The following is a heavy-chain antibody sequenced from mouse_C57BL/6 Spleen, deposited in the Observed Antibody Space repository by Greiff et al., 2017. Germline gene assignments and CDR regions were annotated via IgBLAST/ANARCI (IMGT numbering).Heavy chain of an antibody. V-gene: IGHV1-80*01. CDR3: ARDYGSSHYYAMDY. J-gene: IGHJ4*01. CDR2: IYPGDGDT. CDR1: GYAFSSYW. D-gene: IGHD1-1*01. Sequence: QVQLKQSGAELVKPGASVKISCKASGYAFSSYWMNWVKQRPGKGLEWIGQIYPGDGDTNYNGKFKGKATLTADKSSSTAYMQLSSLTSEDSAVYFCARDYGSSHYYAMDYWGQGTSVTVSS.